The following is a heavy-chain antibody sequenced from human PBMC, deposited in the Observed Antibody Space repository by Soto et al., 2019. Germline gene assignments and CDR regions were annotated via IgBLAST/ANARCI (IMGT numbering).Heavy chain of an antibody. CDR2: ISAHNGNT. V-gene: IGHV1-18*01. CDR1: GYAFTTYG. CDR3: ARGRYGDY. Sequence: QVHLVQSGAEVKKPGASVKVSCTGSGYAFTTYGITWVRQAPGQGLEWMGWISAHNGNTNYAQKLQGRATVTRDTSMSTAYMELRSLRSDDTAVYYCARGRYGDYWGQGALVTVSS. J-gene: IGHJ4*02. D-gene: IGHD1-1*01.